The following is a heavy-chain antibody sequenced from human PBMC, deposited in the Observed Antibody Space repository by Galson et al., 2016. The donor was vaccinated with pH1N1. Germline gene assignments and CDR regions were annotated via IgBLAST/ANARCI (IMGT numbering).Heavy chain of an antibody. D-gene: IGHD4-23*01. Sequence: TLSLTCAVSGGSITSGGYSWNWIRQPPGKGLEWIGYIYHTGTTYYNPSLKSRFTISVGTSKNQFSLKVNSVTAADTAIYYCARGRLYGGDAFDIWGQGTMVTVSS. CDR2: IYHTGTT. J-gene: IGHJ3*02. CDR1: GGSITSGGYS. CDR3: ARGRLYGGDAFDI. V-gene: IGHV4-30-2*01.